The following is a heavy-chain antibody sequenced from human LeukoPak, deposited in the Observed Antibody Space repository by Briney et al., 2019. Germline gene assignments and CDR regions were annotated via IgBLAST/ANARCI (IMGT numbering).Heavy chain of an antibody. V-gene: IGHV3-23*01. D-gene: IGHD2-21*02. CDR2: ISGGGDST. Sequence: QPGGSLRLSCVGSGFIFGKYAMTWVRQAPGKGLEWVSTISGGGDSTWNADSVKGRFTVSRDNSKNTLYLQMTSLRPEDTAVYYCARRTDGDGDLDYWGQGTLVTVSS. CDR3: ARRTDGDGDLDY. J-gene: IGHJ4*02. CDR1: GFIFGKYA.